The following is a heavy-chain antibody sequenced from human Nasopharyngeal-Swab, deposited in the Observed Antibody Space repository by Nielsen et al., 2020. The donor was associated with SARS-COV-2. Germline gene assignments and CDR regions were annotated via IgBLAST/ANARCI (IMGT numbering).Heavy chain of an antibody. J-gene: IGHJ4*02. CDR3: ARDRYWVMGNYYGSGSYYLDY. D-gene: IGHD3-10*01. V-gene: IGHV4-34*01. CDR2: INHSGST. Sequence: WIRQPPGKGLEWIGEINHSGSTNYNPSLKSRVTISVDTSKNQFSLKLSSVTAADTAVYYCARDRYWVMGNYYGSGSYYLDYWGQGTLVTVSS.